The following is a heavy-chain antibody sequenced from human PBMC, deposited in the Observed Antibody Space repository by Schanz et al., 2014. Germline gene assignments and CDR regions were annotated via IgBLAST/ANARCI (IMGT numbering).Heavy chain of an antibody. CDR1: GGTFSTYT. CDR2: IIPILGIA. V-gene: IGHV1-69*02. D-gene: IGHD2-2*02. CDR3: AGTYCSSTSCYTGYYYMDV. J-gene: IGHJ6*03. Sequence: QVQLVQSEADVKKPGSSVRVSCKASGGTFSTYTISWVRQAPGQGLEWMGRIIPILGIANYAQNFQGRVTITADKATSTAYMELTSLRSEDTAVYYCAGTYCSSTSCYTGYYYMDVWGKGTTVTVSS.